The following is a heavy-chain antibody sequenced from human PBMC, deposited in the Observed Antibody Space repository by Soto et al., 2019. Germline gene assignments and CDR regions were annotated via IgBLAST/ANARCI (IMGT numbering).Heavy chain of an antibody. V-gene: IGHV4-34*01. J-gene: IGHJ2*01. Sequence: SETLSLTCAVHGGSFSGFYWTWIRQPPGKGLEWIGEINHSGSSNYNPPLKSRVTMSLDTSRNQLSLSLNSVTAADTAVYYCARMAGPWYFDLWGRGTLVTVSS. CDR3: ARMAGPWYFDL. CDR2: INHSGSS. CDR1: GGSFSGFY.